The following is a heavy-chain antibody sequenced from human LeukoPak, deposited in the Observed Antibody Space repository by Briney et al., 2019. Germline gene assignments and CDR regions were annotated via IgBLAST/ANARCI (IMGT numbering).Heavy chain of an antibody. CDR3: ATTSTQNYDILTAHRPPAFDI. CDR1: GGSISSGDYY. J-gene: IGHJ3*02. CDR2: IYYTGSS. V-gene: IGHV4-30-4*01. D-gene: IGHD3-9*01. Sequence: SQTLSLTCTVSGGSISSGDYYWSWIRQPPGKGLEWIGYIYYTGSSYYNPSLRSRLTISVDTSKNQLSLSLSSVTAADTAVYYCATTSTQNYDILTAHRPPAFDIWGQGTMVTVSS.